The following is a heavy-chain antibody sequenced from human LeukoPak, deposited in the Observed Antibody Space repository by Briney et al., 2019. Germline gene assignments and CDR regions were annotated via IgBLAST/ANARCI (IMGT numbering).Heavy chain of an antibody. Sequence: NPSETLSLTCTVSDDSNTMYYWTWIRQPPGKGLEWIGYVDHTGSTNFNPSLNGRVSISRDTSKNLFSLRLRSVTAADTAVYYCVGNSQENPPYMDVWGKGTTVTVSS. CDR3: VGNSQENPPYMDV. CDR2: VDHTGST. V-gene: IGHV4-59*01. J-gene: IGHJ6*03. CDR1: DDSNTMYY. D-gene: IGHD4-23*01.